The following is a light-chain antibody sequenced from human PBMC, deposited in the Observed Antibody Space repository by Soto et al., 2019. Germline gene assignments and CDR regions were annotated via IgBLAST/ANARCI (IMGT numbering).Light chain of an antibody. J-gene: IGLJ2*01. CDR2: EVS. V-gene: IGLV2-14*01. Sequence: QSALTQPRSVSGSPGQSVTISCTGTSSDVGGYNYVSWYQQHPGKAPKLMIYEVSNRPSGVSNRFSGSKSGNTASLTISGLQAEDEADYYCSSYTSSSTLVVFGGGTQLTVL. CDR1: SSDVGGYNY. CDR3: SSYTSSSTLVV.